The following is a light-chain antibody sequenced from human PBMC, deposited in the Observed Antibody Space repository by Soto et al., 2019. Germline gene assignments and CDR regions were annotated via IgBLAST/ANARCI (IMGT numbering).Light chain of an antibody. J-gene: IGLJ1*01. CDR3: SSYTNSRPFV. CDR1: SSDVGGYNY. Sequence: QSVLTQPASVSGSPGQSITISCTGTSSDVGGYNYVSWYQQHPGKAPKLMIYDVSNWPSGVSNRFSGSKSGNTASLTISGLQAEGEADYYCSSYTNSRPFVFGTGTKVTVL. CDR2: DVS. V-gene: IGLV2-14*01.